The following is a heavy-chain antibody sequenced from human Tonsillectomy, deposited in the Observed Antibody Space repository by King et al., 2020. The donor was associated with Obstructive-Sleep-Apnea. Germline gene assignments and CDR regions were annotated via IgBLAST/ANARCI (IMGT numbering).Heavy chain of an antibody. D-gene: IGHD5-12*01. J-gene: IGHJ4*02. Sequence: VQLVESGAEVKKPGAPVKVSCKASGYTFTGYYMHWVRQAPGQGLEWMGWINPDTGDTNFAQNFQGRVTMTRDTSISTAYMELSRLRSDDTAVYYCARNSGYDYYFDYWGQGTLATVSS. CDR2: INPDTGDT. CDR3: ARNSGYDYYFDY. CDR1: GYTFTGYY. V-gene: IGHV1-2*02.